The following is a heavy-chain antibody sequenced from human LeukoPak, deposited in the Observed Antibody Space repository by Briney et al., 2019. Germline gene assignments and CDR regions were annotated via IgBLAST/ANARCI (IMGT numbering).Heavy chain of an antibody. J-gene: IGHJ4*02. Sequence: TGGSLRLSCAASGFTVSSNDMSWVRQAPGKGLECISVIYSGGSTDYADSVKGRFTISRDNSKNTLYLQMHSLRAEDTAVYYCAKESLRVVPSATFDYWGQGTLVTVSS. CDR1: GFTVSSND. CDR3: AKESLRVVPSATFDY. CDR2: IYSGGST. D-gene: IGHD2-2*01. V-gene: IGHV3-53*01.